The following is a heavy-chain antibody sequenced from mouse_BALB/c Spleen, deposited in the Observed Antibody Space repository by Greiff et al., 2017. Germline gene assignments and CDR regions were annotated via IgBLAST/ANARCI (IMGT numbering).Heavy chain of an antibody. Sequence: QVQLQQSGAELARPGASVKMSCKASGYTFTSYTMHWVKQRPGQGLEWIGYINPSSGYTNYNQKFKDKATLTADKSSSTAYMQLSSLTSEDSAVYYCAREGRGNSAWFAYWGQGTLVTVSA. CDR1: GYTFTSYT. J-gene: IGHJ3*01. CDR3: AREGRGNSAWFAY. CDR2: INPSSGYT. V-gene: IGHV1-4*01. D-gene: IGHD2-1*01.